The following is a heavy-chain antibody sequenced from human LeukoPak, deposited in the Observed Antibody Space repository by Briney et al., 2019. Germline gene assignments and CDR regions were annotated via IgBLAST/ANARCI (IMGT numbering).Heavy chain of an antibody. CDR2: ISYDGSNK. Sequence: PGGSLRLSCAASGFTFTDHYMDWVRQAPGKGLEWVAVISYDGSNKYYADSVKGRFTISRDNSKNTLYLQMNSLRAEDTAVYYCARDMWFGELWSAFDIWGQGTMVTVSS. V-gene: IGHV3-30-3*01. D-gene: IGHD3-10*01. CDR1: GFTFTDHY. J-gene: IGHJ3*02. CDR3: ARDMWFGELWSAFDI.